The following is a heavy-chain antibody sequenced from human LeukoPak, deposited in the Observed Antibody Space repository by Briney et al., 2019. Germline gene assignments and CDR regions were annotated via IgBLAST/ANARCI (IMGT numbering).Heavy chain of an antibody. Sequence: PGGSLRLSCAASGFTFSSYWMHWVRQAPGKGLVWVSRINSDGSGTSYADSVKGRFTISRDNAKNTLYLQMNSLRAEDTAVYYCARDLEQYSSGWYTFYYYYGRDVWGQGTTVTVSS. D-gene: IGHD6-19*01. CDR1: GFTFSSYW. V-gene: IGHV3-74*01. J-gene: IGHJ6*02. CDR2: INSDGSGT. CDR3: ARDLEQYSSGWYTFYYYYGRDV.